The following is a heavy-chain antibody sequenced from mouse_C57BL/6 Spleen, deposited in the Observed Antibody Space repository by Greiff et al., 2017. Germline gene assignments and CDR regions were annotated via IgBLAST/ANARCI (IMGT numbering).Heavy chain of an antibody. D-gene: IGHD3-3*01. CDR1: GFNIKDYY. CDR3: ARGDCDWIAY. V-gene: IGHV14-2*01. Sequence: VQLQQSGAELVKPGASVKLSCTASGFNIKDYYMHWVKQRPGQGLEWIGGIDPEDGGTKYDPKFQGKATMTVDTSSNTAYLELSSLTSEDTAVYYCARGDCDWIAYWGQGTPLTVSA. J-gene: IGHJ2*01. CDR2: IDPEDGGT.